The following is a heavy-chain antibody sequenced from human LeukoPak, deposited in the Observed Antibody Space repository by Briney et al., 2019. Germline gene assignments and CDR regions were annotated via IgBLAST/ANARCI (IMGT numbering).Heavy chain of an antibody. D-gene: IGHD2-15*01. CDR1: GFTFSSYG. Sequence: RGSLRLSCAPSGFTFSSYGLHWVRPAPGKGLEWVAVILYDGSNKYYADSVKGRFPISRDNSKNTLYLQINSLRAEDTAVFYCAKTAHCSGGSCPYQYYYGMDVGGQGTTGTVS. J-gene: IGHJ6*02. CDR3: AKTAHCSGGSCPYQYYYGMDV. CDR2: ILYDGSNK. V-gene: IGHV3-30*18.